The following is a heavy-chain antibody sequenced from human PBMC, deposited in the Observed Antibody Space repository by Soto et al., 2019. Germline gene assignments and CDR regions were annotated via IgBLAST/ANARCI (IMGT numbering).Heavy chain of an antibody. J-gene: IGHJ4*02. CDR1: GFTVSSNY. D-gene: IGHD2-15*01. CDR3: ARGPGGGLVDY. CDR2: IYSGRST. Sequence: EVQLVESGGGLVQPGGSLRLSCAASGFTVSSNYMSWVRQAPGKGLELVSVIYSGRSTYYADSVKGRFTISRHNSKNTLYPQMNSLRAADTAVYYCARGPGGGLVDYWGQGTLVTVSS. V-gene: IGHV3-53*04.